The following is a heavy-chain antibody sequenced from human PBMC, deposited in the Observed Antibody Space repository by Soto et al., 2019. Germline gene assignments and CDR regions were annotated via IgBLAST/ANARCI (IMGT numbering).Heavy chain of an antibody. V-gene: IGHV4-30-4*01. CDR2: IYYSGST. CDR1: GGSISSGDYY. J-gene: IGHJ4*02. D-gene: IGHD3-22*01. CDR3: ASSPGGVITGDY. Sequence: PSETLSLTCTVSGGSISSGDYYWSWIRQPPGKGLEWIGYIYYSGSTYYNPSLKSRVTISVDTSKNQFSLKLSSVTAADTAVYYCASSPGGVITGDYWGQGTLVTVSS.